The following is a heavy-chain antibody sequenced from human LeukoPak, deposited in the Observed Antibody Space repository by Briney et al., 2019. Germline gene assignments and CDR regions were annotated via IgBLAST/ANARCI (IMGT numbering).Heavy chain of an antibody. V-gene: IGHV3-23*01. J-gene: IGHJ4*02. CDR3: ARTSMVRGVITPFDY. CDR1: GAIFSNHA. Sequence: PGGSLRLSCAASGAIFSNHAMSWVRQAPGKGLEWVSLISGTGVTTYYAASVKGRFTISRDNSKNTLYLQMNSLRAEDTALYYCARTSMVRGVITPFDYWGQGTLVTVSS. D-gene: IGHD3-10*01. CDR2: ISGTGVTT.